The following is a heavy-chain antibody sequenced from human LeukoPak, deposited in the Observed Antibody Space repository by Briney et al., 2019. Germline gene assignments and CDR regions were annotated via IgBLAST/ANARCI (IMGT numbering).Heavy chain of an antibody. CDR2: IIPIFGTA. D-gene: IGHD2-2*02. CDR3: ARQSYCSSTSCYTGIGTPDY. Sequence: ASVEVSCKASGGTFSSYAISWVRQAPGQGLEWMGGIIPIFGTANYAQKFQGRVTITADESTSTAYMELSSLRSEDTAVYYCARQSYCSSTSCYTGIGTPDYWGQGTLVTVSS. J-gene: IGHJ4*02. CDR1: GGTFSSYA. V-gene: IGHV1-69*01.